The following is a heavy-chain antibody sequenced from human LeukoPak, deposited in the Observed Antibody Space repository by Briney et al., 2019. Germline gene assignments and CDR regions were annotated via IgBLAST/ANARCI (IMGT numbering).Heavy chain of an antibody. CDR3: ASNIMGYQLLVFDY. CDR1: GFTFSRYW. J-gene: IGHJ4*02. CDR2: IKQDGREK. V-gene: IGHV3-7*03. D-gene: IGHD2-2*01. Sequence: GGSLRLSCAASGFTFSRYWMSWVRQAPGKGLEWVATIKQDGREKYSVDSVEGRFTISRDNAKNSLYLQMNSLRAEDTAVYYCASNIMGYQLLVFDYWGQGTLVTVSS.